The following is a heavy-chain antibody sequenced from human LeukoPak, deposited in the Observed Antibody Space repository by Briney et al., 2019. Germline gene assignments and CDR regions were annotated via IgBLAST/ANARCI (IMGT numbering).Heavy chain of an antibody. CDR2: IYSGDST. J-gene: IGHJ5*02. CDR3: ARDLLTGDSNWFDP. D-gene: IGHD3-9*01. Sequence: GGSLRLSCAASGFTISSNYMSWVRQAPGKGLEWVSVIYSGDSTYYADSVKGRFTISRDNSKNTLYLQMNSLRAEDTAVYYCARDLLTGDSNWFDPWGQGTLVTVSS. CDR1: GFTISSNY. V-gene: IGHV3-66*02.